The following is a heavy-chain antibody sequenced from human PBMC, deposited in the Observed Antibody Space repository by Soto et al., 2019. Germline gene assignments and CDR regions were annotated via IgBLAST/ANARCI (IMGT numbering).Heavy chain of an antibody. J-gene: IGHJ4*02. CDR3: AKDPKLSSGYYHGDY. V-gene: IGHV3-23*01. Sequence: PGGSLRLSCAASGFTFSSYAMSWVRQAPGKGLEWVSAISGSGGSTYYADSVKGRFTISRDNSKNTLYLQMNSLRAEDTAVYYCAKDPKLSSGYYHGDYWGQGTLVTVSS. CDR2: ISGSGGST. CDR1: GFTFSSYA. D-gene: IGHD3-22*01.